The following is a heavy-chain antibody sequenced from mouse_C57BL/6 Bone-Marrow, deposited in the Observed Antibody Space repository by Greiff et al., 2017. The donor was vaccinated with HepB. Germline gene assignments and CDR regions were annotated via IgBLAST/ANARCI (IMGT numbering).Heavy chain of an antibody. D-gene: IGHD1-1*01. V-gene: IGHV1-19*01. CDR2: INPYNGGT. CDR3: ARDDYGSSYEDYFDY. CDR1: GYTFTDYY. J-gene: IGHJ2*01. Sequence: VQLQQSGPVLVKPGASVKMSCKASGYTFTDYYMNWVKQSHGKSLEWIGVINPYNGGTSYNQKFKGKATLTVDESSSTAYMELNSLTSEDSAVYYCARDDYGSSYEDYFDYWGQGTTLTVSS.